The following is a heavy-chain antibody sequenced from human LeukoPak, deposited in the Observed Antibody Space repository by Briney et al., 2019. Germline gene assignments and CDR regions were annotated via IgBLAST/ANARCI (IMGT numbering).Heavy chain of an antibody. CDR2: INHSGST. J-gene: IGHJ5*02. CDR1: GGSFSGYY. Sequence: PAETLSLTCAVYGGSFSGYYWSWIRQPPGKGLEWIGEINHSGSTNYNPSLKSRVTISVDTSKNQFSLKLSSVTAADTAVYYCARGARYRGWFDPWGQGTLVTVSS. CDR3: ARGARYRGWFDP. V-gene: IGHV4-34*01. D-gene: IGHD1-1*01.